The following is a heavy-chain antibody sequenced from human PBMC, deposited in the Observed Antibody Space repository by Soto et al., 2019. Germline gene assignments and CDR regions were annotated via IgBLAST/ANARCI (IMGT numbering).Heavy chain of an antibody. Sequence: PGGSPRLSCAASGFTFSSYAMSWVRQAPGKGLEWVSAISGSGGSTYYADSVKGRFTISRDNSKNTLYLQMNSLRAEDTAVYYCAKALRKGYCSGGSCYSDYWGQGTLVTVSS. V-gene: IGHV3-23*01. CDR1: GFTFSSYA. CDR2: ISGSGGST. J-gene: IGHJ4*02. D-gene: IGHD2-15*01. CDR3: AKALRKGYCSGGSCYSDY.